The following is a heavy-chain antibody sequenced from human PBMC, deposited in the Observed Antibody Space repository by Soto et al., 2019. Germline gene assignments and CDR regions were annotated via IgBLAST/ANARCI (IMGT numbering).Heavy chain of an antibody. CDR1: VFRFSDHY. CDR2: ISGGGTTM. J-gene: IGHJ4*02. Sequence: PVGSLRLSCASSVFRFSDHYMTCIRQSPGKGLEWVSKISGGGTTMYYADSVKGRFTVSRDNAKNSLYLQMNSLRAEDTAVYYCAGDPYYYGSAFWGQGALVTVSS. D-gene: IGHD3-10*01. CDR3: AGDPYYYGSAF. V-gene: IGHV3-11*01.